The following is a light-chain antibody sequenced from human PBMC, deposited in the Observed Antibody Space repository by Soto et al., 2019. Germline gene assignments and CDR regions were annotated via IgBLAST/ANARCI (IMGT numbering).Light chain of an antibody. V-gene: IGKV1-8*01. CDR3: QQYYSYPRT. J-gene: IGKJ1*01. CDR2: AAS. Sequence: AIRMTQSPSSFSASTGDRVTITCRASQGISSYLAWYQQKPGKAPKLLLFAASTLQGGVPSRFSGSGSGTDFTLTISCLQSEDFATDYCQQYYSYPRTFGQGTKVEIK. CDR1: QGISSY.